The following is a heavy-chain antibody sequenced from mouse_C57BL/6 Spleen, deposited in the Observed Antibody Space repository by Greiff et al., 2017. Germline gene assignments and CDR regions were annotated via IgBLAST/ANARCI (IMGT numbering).Heavy chain of an antibody. CDR2: INPNNGGT. D-gene: IGHD1-1*01. Sequence: VQLQQSGPELVKPGASVKISCKASGYTFTDYYMNWVKQSHGKSLEWIGDINPNNGGTSYNQKFKGKATLTVDKSSSTAYMELRSLTSEDSAVYYCARSSFITTVVDYWGQGTTLTVSS. J-gene: IGHJ2*01. CDR1: GYTFTDYY. V-gene: IGHV1-26*01. CDR3: ARSSFITTVVDY.